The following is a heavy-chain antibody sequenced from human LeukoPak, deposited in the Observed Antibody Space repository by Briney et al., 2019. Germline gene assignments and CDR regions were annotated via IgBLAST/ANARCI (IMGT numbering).Heavy chain of an antibody. Sequence: GGSLRLSCAASGFTFSSYSMNWVRQAPGKGLEWVSSISGTGDYIYYADSVKGRFTISRDNGKNSLFLQMNSLRVEDTAVYYCARSEQWDSSSGFDYWGQGTLVTVSS. CDR3: ARSEQWDSSSGFDY. D-gene: IGHD5-18*01. V-gene: IGHV3-21*01. CDR1: GFTFSSYS. CDR2: ISGTGDYI. J-gene: IGHJ4*02.